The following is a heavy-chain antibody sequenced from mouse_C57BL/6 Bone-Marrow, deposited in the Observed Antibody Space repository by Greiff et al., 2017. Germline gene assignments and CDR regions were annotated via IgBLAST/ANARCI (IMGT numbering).Heavy chain of an antibody. CDR3: AREEYYGSSYWYFDV. V-gene: IGHV1-81*01. CDR1: GYTFTSYG. J-gene: IGHJ1*03. Sequence: VQLQQSGAELARPGASVKLSCKASGYTFTSYGISWVKQRTGQGLEWIGEIYPRSGNTYYNEKFKGKATLTADKSSSTAYMELRSLTSEDSAVYFCAREEYYGSSYWYFDVWGTGTTVTVSS. CDR2: IYPRSGNT. D-gene: IGHD1-1*01.